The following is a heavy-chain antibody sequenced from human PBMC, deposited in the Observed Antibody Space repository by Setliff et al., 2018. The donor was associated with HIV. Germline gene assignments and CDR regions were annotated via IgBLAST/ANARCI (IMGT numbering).Heavy chain of an antibody. CDR1: GASFSGYY. D-gene: IGHD3-22*01. V-gene: IGHV4-34*01. Sequence: PSETLSLTCAVYGASFSGYYWSWIRQPPGKGLEWIGEINLSRSTDYNPSLKSRVTMAVDTSKKQFSLKLKSVTAADTAVYYCFLFYDDRSGFYWDWGQGTPVTVS. CDR2: INLSRST. CDR3: FLFYDDRSGFYWD. J-gene: IGHJ4*02.